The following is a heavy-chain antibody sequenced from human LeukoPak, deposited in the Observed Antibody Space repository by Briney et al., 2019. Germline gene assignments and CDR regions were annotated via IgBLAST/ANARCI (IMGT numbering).Heavy chain of an antibody. CDR3: AKDRSSVSDFWTGYYPDY. D-gene: IGHD3/OR15-3a*01. CDR2: ISGSGDST. J-gene: IGHJ4*02. Sequence: KTGGSLRLXCAASGFTFRSYAMSWVRQAPGKGLEWASVISGSGDSTYYADSVKGRFTISRDNSKTTLYLQMNSLRAEDTAVYYCAKDRSSVSDFWTGYYPDYWGQRSLVTVSS. V-gene: IGHV3-23*01. CDR1: GFTFRSYA.